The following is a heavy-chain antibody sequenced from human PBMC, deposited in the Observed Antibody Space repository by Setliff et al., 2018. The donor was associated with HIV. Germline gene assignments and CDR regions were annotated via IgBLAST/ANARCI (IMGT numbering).Heavy chain of an antibody. J-gene: IGHJ4*02. CDR1: GFTFSNYA. V-gene: IGHV3-23*01. Sequence: GGSLRLSCAASGFTFSNYAMSWVRQAPGKGLEWVSAISGSGGTIYYADSVKGRFTISRDNAENSLYLQMNSLRAEDTAVYYCARDVSYYDISGYYLADFWGQGTLVTVSS. D-gene: IGHD3-22*01. CDR2: ISGSGGTI. CDR3: ARDVSYYDISGYYLADF.